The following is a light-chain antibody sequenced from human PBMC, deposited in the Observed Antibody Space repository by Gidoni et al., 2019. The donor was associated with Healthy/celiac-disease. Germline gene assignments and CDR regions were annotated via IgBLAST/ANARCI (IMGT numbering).Light chain of an antibody. V-gene: IGKV1-39*01. J-gene: IGKJ1*01. CDR3: QQSYSTPRT. Sequence: DIQMTKSPSSLSASVGDRVTITCRASHSISSYLNWYQQKPGKAPKLLIYAASSLQSGVPSRFSGSGSGTDFTPTISSLQPEDFATYYCQQSYSTPRTFGQGTKVEIK. CDR2: AAS. CDR1: HSISSY.